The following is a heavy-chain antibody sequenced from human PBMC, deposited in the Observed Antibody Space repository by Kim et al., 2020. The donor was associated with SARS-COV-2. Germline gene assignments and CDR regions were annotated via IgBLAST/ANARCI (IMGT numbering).Heavy chain of an antibody. CDR1: GFTFSSYA. CDR2: ISGSGGST. V-gene: IGHV3-23*01. Sequence: GGSLRLSCAASGFTFSSYAMSWVRQAPGKGLEWVSAISGSGGSTYYADSVKGRFTISRDNSKNTLYLQMNSLRAEDTAVYYCAKGPGGDQLLWDNWFDPWGQGTLVTVSS. D-gene: IGHD2-2*01. J-gene: IGHJ5*02. CDR3: AKGPGGDQLLWDNWFDP.